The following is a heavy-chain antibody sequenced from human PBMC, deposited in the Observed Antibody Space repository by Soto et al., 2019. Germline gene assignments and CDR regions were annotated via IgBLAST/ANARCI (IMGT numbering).Heavy chain of an antibody. CDR2: INSDGSST. D-gene: IGHD2-8*02. V-gene: IGHV3-74*01. CDR1: GFTFSSYW. CDR3: AKARCTGDTCFVPDY. Sequence: GGSLRLSCAASGFTFSSYWMHWVRQAPGKGLVWVSRINSDGSSTSYADSVKGRFTISRDNAKNTLYLQMNRLRAEDTATYYCAKARCTGDTCFVPDYWGHGRLVTVSS. J-gene: IGHJ4*01.